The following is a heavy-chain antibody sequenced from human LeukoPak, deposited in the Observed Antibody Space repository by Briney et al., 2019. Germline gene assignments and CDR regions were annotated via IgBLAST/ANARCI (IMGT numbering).Heavy chain of an antibody. V-gene: IGHV3-30*02. Sequence: PGGSLRLSCAASAFTFTTYGMHWVRQAPGKGLEWVAFIRYDGSNKCYADSVKGRFTISRDNSKNTLYLQMNSLRAEDTAVYYCANFDYWGQGTLVTVSS. CDR3: ANFDY. CDR1: AFTFTTYG. CDR2: IRYDGSNK. J-gene: IGHJ4*02.